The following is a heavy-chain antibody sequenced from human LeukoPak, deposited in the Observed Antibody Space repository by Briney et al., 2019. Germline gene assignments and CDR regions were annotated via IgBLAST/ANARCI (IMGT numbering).Heavy chain of an antibody. CDR3: ATSTPWYFDL. V-gene: IGHV4-59*08. D-gene: IGHD2-15*01. CDR2: IYYSGST. CDR1: GGSISSYY. Sequence: PSETLSLICTVSGGSISSYYWSWIRQPPGKGLEWIGYIYYSGSTNYNPSLKSRVTISVDTSKNQFSLKPSSVTAADTAVYYCATSTPWYFDLWGRGTLVTVSS. J-gene: IGHJ2*01.